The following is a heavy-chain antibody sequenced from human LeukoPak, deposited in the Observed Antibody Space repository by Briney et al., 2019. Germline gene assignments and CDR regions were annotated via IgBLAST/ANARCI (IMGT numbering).Heavy chain of an antibody. Sequence: PSDTLSLTCIVTGVSVNSSSFFWRWVRQPPGKGLEWIGSIYYSGSPYYNPSLKSRVTISVDTSKIQFSLKLSSVTAADLAVYYSARFSGFSYGYPYFWGQGTLVTVSS. J-gene: IGHJ4*02. D-gene: IGHD5-18*01. CDR1: GVSVNSSSFF. CDR2: IYYSGSP. V-gene: IGHV4-39*07. CDR3: ARFSGFSYGYPYF.